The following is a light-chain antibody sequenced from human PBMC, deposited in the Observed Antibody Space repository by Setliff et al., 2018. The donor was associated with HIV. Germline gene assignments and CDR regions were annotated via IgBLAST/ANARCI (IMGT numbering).Light chain of an antibody. J-gene: IGKJ4*01. CDR1: QSVSSY. V-gene: IGKV3-11*01. CDR3: QQRSNWPLT. Sequence: EIVLTQSPATLPLSPGDRATLSCRASQSVSSYLAWYQQKPGQAPRLLIYDVSNRATGIPARFSGSGSGTDLTLTISSLEPEDFAVYYCQQRSNWPLTFGGGTKVDIK. CDR2: DVS.